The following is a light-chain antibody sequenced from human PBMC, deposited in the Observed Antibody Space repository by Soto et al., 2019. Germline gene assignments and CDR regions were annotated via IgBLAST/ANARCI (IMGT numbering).Light chain of an antibody. Sequence: IQMPQFPSSVSASVGDRVPITCRASQDISSWLAWYQQEPGRPPKLLIYAASNLQSGVPSRFSGSRSGTDFTLTISSLQPEDFATYYCQHYDGYPQIFGQGTRLEIK. CDR1: QDISSW. J-gene: IGKJ5*01. CDR3: QHYDGYPQI. CDR2: AAS. V-gene: IGKV1-12*01.